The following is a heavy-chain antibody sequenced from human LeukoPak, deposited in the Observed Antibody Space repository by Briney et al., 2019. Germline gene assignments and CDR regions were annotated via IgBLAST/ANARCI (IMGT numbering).Heavy chain of an antibody. CDR3: ARVHYDFWSGYYFDF. CDR1: GGSISSGDYY. Sequence: YPSETLSLTCTVSGGSISSGDYYWSWIRQPPGKGLEWIGYIYYSGSTYYNPSLKGRVTISVDTSNNHFSLKLSSVTAADTAVYYCARVHYDFWSGYYFDFWGQGTLVTVSS. CDR2: IYYSGST. D-gene: IGHD3-3*01. J-gene: IGHJ4*02. V-gene: IGHV4-30-4*01.